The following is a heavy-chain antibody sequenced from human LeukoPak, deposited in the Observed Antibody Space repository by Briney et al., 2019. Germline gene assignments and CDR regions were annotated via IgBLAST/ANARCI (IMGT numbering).Heavy chain of an antibody. Sequence: GASVKVSCKASGGTFSSYAINWVRQAPGQGLEWMGRIIPILGIANYAQKFQGRVTITADKSTSTAYMELSSLRSEDTAVYYCARDPDTAMVHFDYWGQGTLVTVSS. V-gene: IGHV1-69*04. CDR3: ARDPDTAMVHFDY. D-gene: IGHD5-18*01. J-gene: IGHJ4*02. CDR2: IIPILGIA. CDR1: GGTFSSYA.